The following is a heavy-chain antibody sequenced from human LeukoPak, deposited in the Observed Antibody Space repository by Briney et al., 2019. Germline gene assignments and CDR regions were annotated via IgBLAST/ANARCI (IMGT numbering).Heavy chain of an antibody. Sequence: PGGSLRLSCAASGFTFSSYDMNWVRQVPGRGLEWLALISYDGSIKYYADSVKGRFTISRDNSKNTFYLQLNTLRAEDTAVYYCARVMGRYCSSNSCYVDYWGQGTLVTVSS. V-gene: IGHV3-30*04. D-gene: IGHD2-2*01. CDR1: GFTFSSYD. CDR3: ARVMGRYCSSNSCYVDY. J-gene: IGHJ4*02. CDR2: ISYDGSIK.